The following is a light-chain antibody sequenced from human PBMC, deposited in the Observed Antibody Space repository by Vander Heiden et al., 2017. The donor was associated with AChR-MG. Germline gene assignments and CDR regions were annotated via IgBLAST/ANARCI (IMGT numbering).Light chain of an antibody. J-gene: IGKJ2*01. V-gene: IGKV1-5*03. CDR1: QSINSW. Sequence: DIQITPSPSTLSASVGDRVTITCRSSQSINSWLAWYQQKSGKAPKLLIYKASTLDTGVPSRFSGSGSGTEFTLTIGSLQPDDFATYYCQQESHYPYTFGQGTKLEI. CDR2: KAS. CDR3: QQESHYPYT.